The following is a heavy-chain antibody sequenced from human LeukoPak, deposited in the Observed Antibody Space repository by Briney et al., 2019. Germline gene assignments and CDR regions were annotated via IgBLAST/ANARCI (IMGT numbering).Heavy chain of an antibody. CDR2: IYYSGST. Sequence: SETLSLTCTVSGGSISSYYWSWIRQPPGKGLEWIGYIYYSGSTNYNPSLKSRVTISVDTSKNQFSLKLSSVTAADTAVYYGARKVSGKGGAFDNWGQGTMVTGSS. CDR1: GGSISSYY. D-gene: IGHD1-20*01. CDR3: ARKVSGKGGAFDN. V-gene: IGHV4-59*01. J-gene: IGHJ3*02.